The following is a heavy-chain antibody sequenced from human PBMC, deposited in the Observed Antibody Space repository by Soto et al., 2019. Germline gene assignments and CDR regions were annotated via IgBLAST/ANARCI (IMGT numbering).Heavy chain of an antibody. CDR2: IYYSGRI. V-gene: IGHV4-61*01. Sequence: PSETLSPTCTVSGGSVSSGSYYWSWIRQPPGKGLEWIGYIYYSGRINYNPSLKSRVTISVDTSKNQFSPKLSSVTAADTAVYYCTRDSGPRIAAAGLFDYWGQGTLVTVSS. CDR1: GGSVSSGSYY. CDR3: TRDSGPRIAAAGLFDY. J-gene: IGHJ4*02. D-gene: IGHD6-13*01.